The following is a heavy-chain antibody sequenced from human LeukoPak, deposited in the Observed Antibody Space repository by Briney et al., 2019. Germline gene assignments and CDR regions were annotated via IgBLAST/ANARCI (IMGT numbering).Heavy chain of an antibody. CDR3: ARLKFYDSTGYSPGHYMDV. Sequence: PSETPSLTCTVSGGPIYSYYWSWIRQTAGKGLEWIGRLYPWLSTNYNPSLKSRVTMSVDTSKNQFALKLSAVTAADTAVYYCARLKFYDSTGYSPGHYMDVWGKGTTVTVSS. J-gene: IGHJ6*03. V-gene: IGHV4-4*07. D-gene: IGHD3-22*01. CDR1: GGPIYSYY. CDR2: LYPWLST.